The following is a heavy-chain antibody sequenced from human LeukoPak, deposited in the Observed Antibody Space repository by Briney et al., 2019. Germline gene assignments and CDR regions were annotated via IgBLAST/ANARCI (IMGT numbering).Heavy chain of an antibody. D-gene: IGHD1-14*01. J-gene: IGHJ6*03. CDR1: GGSFSGYY. CDR2: INHSGST. V-gene: IGHV4-34*01. Sequence: SETLSLTCAVYGGSFSGYYWNWIRQPPGKGLEWIGEINHSGSTNYNPSLKSRVTISVDTSKNQFSLKLSSVTAADTAVYYCARGAADRNTYYYYIDVWGKGTTVTVSS. CDR3: ARGAADRNTYYYYIDV.